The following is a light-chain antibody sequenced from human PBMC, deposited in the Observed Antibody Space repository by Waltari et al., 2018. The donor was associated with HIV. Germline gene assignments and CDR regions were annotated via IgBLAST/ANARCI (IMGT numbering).Light chain of an antibody. J-gene: IGLJ2*01. CDR3: QSSDTSGTSVI. V-gene: IGLV3-25*03. Sequence: QPPSVSVSPGQTATITCSGDSLSKQYTSWYKQRPGQAPVLLISKDNKRPSGIPERFSGSTSGTTVTLAISRVQPDDEADYYCQSSDTSGTSVIFGGGTKLTVL. CDR1: SLSKQY. CDR2: KDN.